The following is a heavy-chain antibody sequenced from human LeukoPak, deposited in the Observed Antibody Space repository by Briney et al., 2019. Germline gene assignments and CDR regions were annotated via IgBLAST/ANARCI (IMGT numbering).Heavy chain of an antibody. CDR1: GFTFSSYA. D-gene: IGHD3-16*01. CDR2: VSGSGGST. Sequence: PGGSLRLSCAASGFTFSSYAMSWVRQAPGKGLEWVSAVSGSGGSTYYADSVKGRFTISRDNSKNTLYLQVNSLRAEDTAVYYCAKESYGMSSGWGSYDSMRFFDYWGQGTLVTVSS. V-gene: IGHV3-23*01. J-gene: IGHJ4*02. CDR3: AKESYGMSSGWGSYDSMRFFDY.